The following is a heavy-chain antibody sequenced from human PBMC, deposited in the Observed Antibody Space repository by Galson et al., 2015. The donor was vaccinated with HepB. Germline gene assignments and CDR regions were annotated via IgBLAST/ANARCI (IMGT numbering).Heavy chain of an antibody. J-gene: IGHJ4*02. CDR2: ISSSSNTI. D-gene: IGHD6-19*01. V-gene: IGHV3-48*01. CDR3: ARDKIAVRFDY. Sequence: SLRLSCAASGFSFSSYSMNWVRQAPGKGLEWVSYISSSSNTIYYADYVKGRFTISRDNAKNSLYLQMNSLRAEDTAVYYCARDKIAVRFDYWGQGILVTVSS. CDR1: GFSFSSYS.